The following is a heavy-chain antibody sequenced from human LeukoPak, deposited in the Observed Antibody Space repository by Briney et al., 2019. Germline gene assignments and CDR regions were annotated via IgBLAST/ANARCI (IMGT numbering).Heavy chain of an antibody. J-gene: IGHJ5*02. CDR1: GFTFSNYA. CDR2: MSTDGSLQ. D-gene: IGHD6-19*01. V-gene: IGHV3-30*01. Sequence: SGGSLRLSCVASGFTFSNYAIHWVRRPPGKGLEWVAVMSTDGSLQYYANSEKGRFTISRDNYKSTLFLQMNSLSAADTAVYYCGRQVAPGQWLVNLWGQGTLVTVSS. CDR3: GRQVAPGQWLVNL.